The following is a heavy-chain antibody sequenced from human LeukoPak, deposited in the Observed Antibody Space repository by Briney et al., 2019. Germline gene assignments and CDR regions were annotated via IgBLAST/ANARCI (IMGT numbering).Heavy chain of an antibody. CDR3: ARVGLRGYSYGFDY. CDR1: GYSISSGYY. J-gene: IGHJ4*02. D-gene: IGHD5-18*01. Sequence: PSETLSLTCTVSGYSISSGYYWGWIRQPPGKGLEWIGEINHSGSTNYNPSLKSRVSISVDTSKNQFSLKLSSVTAADTAVYYCARVGLRGYSYGFDYWGQGTLVTVSS. CDR2: INHSGST. V-gene: IGHV4-38-2*02.